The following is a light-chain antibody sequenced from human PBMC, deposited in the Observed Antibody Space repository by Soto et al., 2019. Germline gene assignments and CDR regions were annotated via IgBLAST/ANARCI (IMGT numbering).Light chain of an antibody. J-gene: IGKJ4*01. CDR3: QQYYSTPDT. Sequence: DIVMTQSPDSLAVSLGERATINCKSSQSVLYSSNNKNYLAWYQQRPGQPPKLLIYWASTRESGVPDRFSGSGSGTDFTLTISSLQAEDVAVHYCQQYYSTPDTFGGGTKVEIK. V-gene: IGKV4-1*01. CDR1: QSVLYSSNNKNY. CDR2: WAS.